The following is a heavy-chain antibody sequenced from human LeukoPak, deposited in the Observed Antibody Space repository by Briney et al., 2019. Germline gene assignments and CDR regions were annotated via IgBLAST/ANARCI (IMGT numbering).Heavy chain of an antibody. Sequence: PSETLSLTCTVSGGSIYWSWIRQPPGKGLEWIGYIYDSESTNYNPSLKSRVTISVDASKNQFSLQLSSVTAADTAVYYCGRGCWYFDLWGRGTLVTVSS. D-gene: IGHD6-19*01. J-gene: IGHJ2*01. V-gene: IGHV4-59*01. CDR2: IYDSEST. CDR3: GRGCWYFDL. CDR1: GGSIY.